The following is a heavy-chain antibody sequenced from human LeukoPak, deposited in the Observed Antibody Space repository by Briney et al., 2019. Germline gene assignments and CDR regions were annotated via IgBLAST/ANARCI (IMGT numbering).Heavy chain of an antibody. CDR1: GVTGSHNY. J-gene: IGHJ5*02. CDR2: IHTSGDT. D-gene: IGHD4-17*01. CDR3: IVFGDSNH. V-gene: IGHV3-53*01. Sequence: GGSLRLSCAASGVTGSHNYVNWVRQAPGKGLEWVSAIHTSGDTCYADSVKGRFTISRDTSKNTLYLQINSLRVEDTAVYYCIVFGDSNHWGQGTLVTVSS.